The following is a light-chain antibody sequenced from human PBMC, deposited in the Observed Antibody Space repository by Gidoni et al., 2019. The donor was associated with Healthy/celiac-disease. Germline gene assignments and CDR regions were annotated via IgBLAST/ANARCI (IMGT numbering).Light chain of an antibody. CDR3: GTWDSSLSAV. CDR2: DNN. Sequence: SVFTLPPSVSAAPGQKVTISCSGRSSNIGNNYVSWYQQLPGTAPKLLIYDNNKRPSGIPDRFSGSKSGTSATLGITGLQTGDEADYYCGTWDSSLSAVFGGGTKLTVL. J-gene: IGLJ3*02. V-gene: IGLV1-51*01. CDR1: SSNIGNNY.